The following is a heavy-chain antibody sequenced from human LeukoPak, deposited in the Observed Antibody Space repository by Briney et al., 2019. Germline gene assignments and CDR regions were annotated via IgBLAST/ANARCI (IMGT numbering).Heavy chain of an antibody. CDR3: ARANLYPIVGATYDAFDI. J-gene: IGHJ3*02. CDR1: GDSISSSSYY. CDR2: MHYSGST. Sequence: SETLSLTCTVSGDSISSSSYYWGWIRQPPGKGLEWIGNMHYSGSTYYNPSLKSRVTISVDTSKNQFSLKLSSVTAADTAVYYCARANLYPIVGATYDAFDIWGQGTMVTVSS. V-gene: IGHV4-39*07. D-gene: IGHD1-26*01.